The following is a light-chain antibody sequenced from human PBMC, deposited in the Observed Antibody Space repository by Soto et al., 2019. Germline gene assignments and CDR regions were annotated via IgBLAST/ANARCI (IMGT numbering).Light chain of an antibody. CDR2: DAS. V-gene: IGKV3D-20*01. J-gene: IGKJ5*01. CDR1: QSIGSY. CDR3: QQYGNSPIT. Sequence: EIVLTQSPATLSLSPGERATLSCRARQSIGSYLAWYQQKPGLAPRLLIYDASSRSTGIPDRFSGSGSGTDFTLTISRLEPEDFVVYYCQQYGNSPITFGQGTRLEIK.